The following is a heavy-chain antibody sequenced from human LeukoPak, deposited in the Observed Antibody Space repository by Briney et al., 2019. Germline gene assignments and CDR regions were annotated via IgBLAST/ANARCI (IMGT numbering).Heavy chain of an antibody. CDR3: ARKYSSSPGPFYFDY. CDR2: IYPGDSDT. Sequence: GESLKISCKGSGYSFTSYWIGWVRQMPGKGLEWMGIIYPGDSDTRYSPSFQGQVTISADKSISTAYLQWSSLKASDTAMYYCARKYSSSPGPFYFDYWGQGTLVTVSS. J-gene: IGHJ4*02. V-gene: IGHV5-51*01. CDR1: GYSFTSYW. D-gene: IGHD6-6*01.